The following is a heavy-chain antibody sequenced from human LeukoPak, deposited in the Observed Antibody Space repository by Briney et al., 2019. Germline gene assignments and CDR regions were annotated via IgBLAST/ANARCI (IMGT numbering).Heavy chain of an antibody. CDR1: GFTFKNYW. D-gene: IGHD5-24*01. Sequence: PGGSLRLSCAAPGFTFKNYWMSWVRQASGKGLEWVANINQDGSEKYYVDSVKGRFTISRDNAKNSLYLQMNSLRAEDTAVYYCARREMATITDYWGQGTLVTVPS. V-gene: IGHV3-7*01. J-gene: IGHJ4*02. CDR2: INQDGSEK. CDR3: ARREMATITDY.